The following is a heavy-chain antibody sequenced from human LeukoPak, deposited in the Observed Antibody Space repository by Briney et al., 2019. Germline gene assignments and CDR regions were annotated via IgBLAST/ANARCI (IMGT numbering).Heavy chain of an antibody. CDR3: ARDLSSD. J-gene: IGHJ4*02. CDR2: MNPNSGNT. Sequence: ASVKVSCKASGYTFTSYDINWVRQATGQGLEWMGWMNPNSGNTGYAQKLQGRVTMTTDTSTSTAYMELRSLRSDDTAVYYCARDLSSDWGQGTLVTVSS. D-gene: IGHD2-2*01. V-gene: IGHV1-8*01. CDR1: GYTFTSYD.